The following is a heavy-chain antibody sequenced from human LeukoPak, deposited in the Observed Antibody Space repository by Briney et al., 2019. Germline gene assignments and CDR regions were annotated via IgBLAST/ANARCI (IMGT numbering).Heavy chain of an antibody. CDR1: GYTFTNSG. CDR3: ARVATIFGVVRGRFDP. CDR2: ISTYNGNT. Sequence: GASVKVSCKTSGYTFTNSGISWVRQAPRQGLEWMGWISTYNGNTNYAQKIQGRVTMATDTSTSTAYMELRSLRSDDTPMYYCARVATIFGVVRGRFDPWGQGTLVIVSS. J-gene: IGHJ5*02. D-gene: IGHD3-3*01. V-gene: IGHV1-18*01.